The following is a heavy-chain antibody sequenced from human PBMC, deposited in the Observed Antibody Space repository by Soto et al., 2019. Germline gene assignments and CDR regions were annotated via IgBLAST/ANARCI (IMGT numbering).Heavy chain of an antibody. CDR3: ARVYNWNYVYYMDV. CDR2: IYYSGST. V-gene: IGHV4-39*01. D-gene: IGHD1-20*01. J-gene: IGHJ6*03. Sequence: SETLSLTCTVSGGSISSSSYYWGWIRQPPGKGLEWIGSIYYSGSTYYNPSLKSRVTISVDTSKNQFSLKLSSVTAADTAVYYCARVYNWNYVYYMDVWGKGTTVTVSS. CDR1: GGSISSSSYY.